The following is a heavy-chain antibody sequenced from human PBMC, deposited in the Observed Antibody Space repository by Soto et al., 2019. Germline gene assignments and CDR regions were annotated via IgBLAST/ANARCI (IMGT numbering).Heavy chain of an antibody. J-gene: IGHJ4*02. CDR2: IYYSGST. D-gene: IGHD6-19*01. CDR3: ARGSSGWPPRFDY. CDR1: GGPISSYY. V-gene: IGHV4-59*01. Sequence: QVQLQESGPGLVKPSETLSLNCTVSGGPISSYYWSWIRQSPGKGLEWIGYIYYSGSTNYNPSLKSRVTTSVDTSKNQFSLELSSVTAADTAVYYCARGSSGWPPRFDYWGQGTLVTVSS.